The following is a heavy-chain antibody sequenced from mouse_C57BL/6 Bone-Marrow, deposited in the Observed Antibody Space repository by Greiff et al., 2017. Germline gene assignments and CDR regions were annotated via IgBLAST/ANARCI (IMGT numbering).Heavy chain of an antibody. V-gene: IGHV14-4*01. D-gene: IGHD1-1*01. J-gene: IGHJ2*01. CDR3: TTGYYFPFDY. CDR2: IDPENGDT. Sequence: EVHLVESGAELVRPGASVKLSCTASGFNIKDDYMHWVKQRPEQGLEWIGWIDPENGDTEYASKFQGKATITADTSSNTAYLQLSSLTSEDTAVYYSTTGYYFPFDYWGQGTTLTVSS. CDR1: GFNIKDDY.